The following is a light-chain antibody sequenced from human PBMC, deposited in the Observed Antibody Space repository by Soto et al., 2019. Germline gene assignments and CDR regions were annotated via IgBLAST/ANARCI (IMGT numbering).Light chain of an antibody. V-gene: IGLV2-8*01. Sequence: QSALTQPPSASGSPGQSVTISCTGTSSDVGGYNYVSWYQQHPGKAPKLLIYGVSKRPSGVPDRFSGSKSGNTASLTVSGLQAEDEADYFCCSFAGSDNVFGTGTKVTVL. CDR3: CSFAGSDNV. CDR1: SSDVGGYNY. J-gene: IGLJ1*01. CDR2: GVS.